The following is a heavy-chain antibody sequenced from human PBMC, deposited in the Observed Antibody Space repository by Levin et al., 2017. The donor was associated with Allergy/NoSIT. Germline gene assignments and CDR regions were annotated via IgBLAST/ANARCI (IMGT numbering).Heavy chain of an antibody. CDR2: ISNDGSNE. CDR3: AKPIGYCSGGSCYSFDY. V-gene: IGHV3-30*18. CDR1: GFTFSSYG. J-gene: IGHJ4*02. Sequence: PGGSLRLSCAASGFTFSSYGMHWVRQAPGKGLEWVAVISNDGSNEYYGESVKGRFTISRDNSKNTLYLQMHSLRAEDTAVYYCAKPIGYCSGGSCYSFDYWGQGTLVTVSS. D-gene: IGHD2-15*01.